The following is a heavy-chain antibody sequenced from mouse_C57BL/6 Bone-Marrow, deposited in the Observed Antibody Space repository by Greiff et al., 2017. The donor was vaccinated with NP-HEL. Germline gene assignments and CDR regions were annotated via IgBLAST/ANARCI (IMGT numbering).Heavy chain of an antibody. CDR2: ISGGGGNT. V-gene: IGHV5-9*04. CDR1: GFTFSSYT. D-gene: IGHD1-1*01. J-gene: IGHJ2*01. CDR3: ARLAQYYGSRDD. Sequence: EVHLVESGGGLVKPGGSLKLSCAASGFTFSSYTMSWVRQTPEKRLEWVATISGGGGNTYYPDSVKGRFTISRDNATNTLYLQVSSLRTEDTAVYYCARLAQYYGSRDDWGQGTTLTVSS.